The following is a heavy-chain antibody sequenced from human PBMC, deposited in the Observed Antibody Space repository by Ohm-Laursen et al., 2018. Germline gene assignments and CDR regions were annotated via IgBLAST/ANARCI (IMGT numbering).Heavy chain of an antibody. CDR3: AKDIVVVVAATLESDWFDP. Sequence: SLRLSCAASGFTFSSYAMSWVRQAPGKGLEWVSAISGSGGSTYYADSVKGRFTISRDNSKNTLYLQMNSLRDEDTAVYYCAKDIVVVVAATLESDWFDPWGQGTLVTVSS. CDR2: ISGSGGST. CDR1: GFTFSSYA. V-gene: IGHV3-23*01. D-gene: IGHD2-15*01. J-gene: IGHJ5*02.